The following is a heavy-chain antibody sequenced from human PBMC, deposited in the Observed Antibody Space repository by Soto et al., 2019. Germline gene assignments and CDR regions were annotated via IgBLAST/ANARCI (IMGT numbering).Heavy chain of an antibody. Sequence: QVQLQQWGAGLLKPSETLSLTCAVYGGSFSDYYWSWIRQTPEKGLEWIGEVSHSGSTTYNPSLKNRVTIAIHTSKNQFSLTLNSVTAADTAMYFCAREEPASRHPDYWGQGNLVTVSS. CDR2: VSHSGST. J-gene: IGHJ4*02. CDR3: AREEPASRHPDY. V-gene: IGHV4-34*02. D-gene: IGHD1-26*01. CDR1: GGSFSDYY.